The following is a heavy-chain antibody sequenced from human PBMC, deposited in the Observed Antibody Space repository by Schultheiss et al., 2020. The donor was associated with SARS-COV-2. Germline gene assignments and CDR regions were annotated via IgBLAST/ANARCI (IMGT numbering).Heavy chain of an antibody. CDR3: AKDRIEVATTFDY. J-gene: IGHJ4*02. D-gene: IGHD6-19*01. V-gene: IGHV3-23*01. CDR1: GFTFSSYG. CDR2: ISGSGGST. Sequence: GGSLRLSCAASGFTFSSYGMHWVRQAPGKGLEWVSAISGSGGSTYYADSVKGRFTISRDNSKNTLYLQMNSLRSEDTAVYYCAKDRIEVATTFDYWGQGTLVTVAS.